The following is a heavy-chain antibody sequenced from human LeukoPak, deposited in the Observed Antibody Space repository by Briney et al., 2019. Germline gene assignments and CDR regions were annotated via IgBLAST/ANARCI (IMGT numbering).Heavy chain of an antibody. Sequence: GGSLRLSCAASGFTFSSYAMSWVRQASGKGLEWVSGISGSGGSTYYADSVKGRFTISRDNSKNTLYLQMNSLRAEDTAVYYCAKGRDGYNADFDYWGQGTLVTVSS. CDR1: GFTFSSYA. CDR2: ISGSGGST. D-gene: IGHD5-24*01. V-gene: IGHV3-23*01. CDR3: AKGRDGYNADFDY. J-gene: IGHJ4*02.